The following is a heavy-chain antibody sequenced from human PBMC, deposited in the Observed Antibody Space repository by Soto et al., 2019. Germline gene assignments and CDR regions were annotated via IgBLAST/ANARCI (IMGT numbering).Heavy chain of an antibody. CDR3: AKDPHQYQIIYVYYYYGMDV. J-gene: IGHJ6*02. CDR2: ISGSGGST. D-gene: IGHD2-2*01. Sequence: EVQLLESGGGLVQPGGSLRLSCAASGFTFSSYAMSWVRQAPGKGLEWVSAISGSGGSTYYADSVKGRFTISRDNSKNTLYLQMNSLRAEDTAVYYCAKDPHQYQIIYVYYYYGMDVWGQGTTVTVSS. CDR1: GFTFSSYA. V-gene: IGHV3-23*01.